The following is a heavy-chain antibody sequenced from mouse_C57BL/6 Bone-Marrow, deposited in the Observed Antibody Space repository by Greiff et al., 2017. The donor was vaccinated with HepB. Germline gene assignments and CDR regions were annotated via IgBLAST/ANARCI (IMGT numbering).Heavy chain of an antibody. Sequence: VQLQQSGPELVKPGASVKMSCKASGYTFTDYNMHWVKQSHGKSLEWIGYINPNNGGTSYNQKFKGKATLTVNKPSSTAYMELRSLTSEDSAVYYCARNYCGVTRAMDYWGQGTSVTVSS. CDR3: ARNYCGVTRAMDY. V-gene: IGHV1-22*01. D-gene: IGHD1-1*01. J-gene: IGHJ4*01. CDR2: INPNNGGT. CDR1: GYTFTDYN.